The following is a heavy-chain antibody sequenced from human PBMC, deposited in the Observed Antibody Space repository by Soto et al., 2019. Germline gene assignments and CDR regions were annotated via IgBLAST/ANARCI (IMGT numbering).Heavy chain of an antibody. Sequence: GGSLRLSCAASGFTLIKYPMNWVRQVPGKGLEWVSYINNNSGIVYYADSVKGRFTISRDSSKNTLYLQMNSLRAEDTAVYYCARGGLRYIYDFDYWGQGTLVTVS. J-gene: IGHJ4*02. CDR1: GFTLIKYP. CDR2: INNNSGIV. V-gene: IGHV3-48*01. CDR3: ARGGLRYIYDFDY. D-gene: IGHD5-18*01.